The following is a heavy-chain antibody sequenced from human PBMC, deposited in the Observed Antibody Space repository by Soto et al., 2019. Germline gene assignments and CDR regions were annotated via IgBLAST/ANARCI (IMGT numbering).Heavy chain of an antibody. J-gene: IGHJ4*02. CDR3: ARISTVVTPEDY. CDR1: GYTFTSYD. Sequence: QVQLVQSGAEVKKPGASVKVSCKASGYTFTSYDINWVRQATGQGLEWMGWMNPNSGNTGYAQKFQGRVTMTRNTSISTAYKELSSLRSEDTAVYYCARISTVVTPEDYWGQGTLVTVSS. V-gene: IGHV1-8*01. D-gene: IGHD4-17*01. CDR2: MNPNSGNT.